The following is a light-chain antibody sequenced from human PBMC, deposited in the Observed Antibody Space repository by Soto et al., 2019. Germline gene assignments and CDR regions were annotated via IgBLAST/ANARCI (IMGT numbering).Light chain of an antibody. CDR2: SNN. J-gene: IGLJ1*01. Sequence: QSALTQPPSASGTPGQRVTISCSGSRSSVGSNTVNWYQHLPGTAPKLLIYSNNYRPSGVPDRFSASKAGASASLAISGLQSEDEGDYYCAAWDASLGGFYVFGSGTKVTVL. V-gene: IGLV1-44*01. CDR1: RSSVGSNT. CDR3: AAWDASLGGFYV.